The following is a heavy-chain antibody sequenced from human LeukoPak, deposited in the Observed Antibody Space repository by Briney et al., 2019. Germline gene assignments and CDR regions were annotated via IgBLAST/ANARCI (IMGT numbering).Heavy chain of an antibody. CDR2: IKSKTDGGTT. D-gene: IGHD3-3*01. CDR1: GFTFSNAW. CDR3: TTEITIFGVVISHYFDY. V-gene: IGHV3-15*01. Sequence: GGSLRLSCAASGFTFSNAWMSWVRQAPGKGLEWVGRIKSKTDGGTTDYAAPVKGRFTISRDDSKNTLYLQMNSLKTEDTAVYYCTTEITIFGVVISHYFDYWGQGTLVTVSS. J-gene: IGHJ4*02.